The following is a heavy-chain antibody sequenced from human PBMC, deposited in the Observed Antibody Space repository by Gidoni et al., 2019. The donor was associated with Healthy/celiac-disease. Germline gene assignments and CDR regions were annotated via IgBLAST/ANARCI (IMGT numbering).Heavy chain of an antibody. CDR2: IWYDGSNK. CDR1: GCTFSRYG. D-gene: IGHD2-15*01. J-gene: IGHJ6*02. CDR3: ARDAATLGYYYYGMDV. V-gene: IGHV3-33*01. Sequence: QVQLVESGGGVVQPGRSLRLPCAAYGCTFSRYGMHWVRQAQGKGREWVAVIWYDGSNKYYADSVKGRFTISRDNSKNTLYLQMNSLRAEDTAVYYCARDAATLGYYYYGMDVWGQGTTVTVSS.